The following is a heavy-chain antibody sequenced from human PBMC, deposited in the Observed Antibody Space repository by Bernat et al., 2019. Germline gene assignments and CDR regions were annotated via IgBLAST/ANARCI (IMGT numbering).Heavy chain of an antibody. CDR2: ISSSSSTI. CDR1: GFTFSSYS. J-gene: IGHJ3*02. Sequence: EVQLVESGGGLVQPGGSLRLSCAASGFTFSSYSMNWVRQAPGKGLEWVSYISSSSSTIYYAASVKGRFTISRDNAKNSLYLQMNSLRAEDTAVYYCARDSAIVGATSWAFDIWGQGTMVTVSS. V-gene: IGHV3-48*01. D-gene: IGHD1-26*01. CDR3: ARDSAIVGATSWAFDI.